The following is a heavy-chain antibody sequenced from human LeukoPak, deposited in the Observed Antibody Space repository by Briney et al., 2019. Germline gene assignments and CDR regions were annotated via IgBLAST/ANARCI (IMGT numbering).Heavy chain of an antibody. CDR3: ARGKQQLVFPYNWFDL. CDR2: IYYSGST. V-gene: IGHV4-39*07. Sequence: SETLSLTCTVSGGSISSSSYYWGWIRQPPGKGLEWIGSIYYSGSTYYNPSLKSRVTISVDTSKNQFSLKLSSVTAADTAVYYCARGKQQLVFPYNWFDLWGQGTLVTVSS. J-gene: IGHJ5*02. CDR1: GGSISSSSYY. D-gene: IGHD6-13*01.